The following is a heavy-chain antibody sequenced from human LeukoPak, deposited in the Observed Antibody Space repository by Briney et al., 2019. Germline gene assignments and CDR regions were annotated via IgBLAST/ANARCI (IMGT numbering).Heavy chain of an antibody. Sequence: PGGSLRLSCAASGFTFSSYAMSWVRQAPGKGLEWVSAISGSGGSTYYADSVKGRFTISRDNSKNTLYLQMNSLRAEDTAVYYCAKGPLGYYDSSGYEAWGQGTLVTVSS. CDR2: ISGSGGST. J-gene: IGHJ5*02. V-gene: IGHV3-23*01. CDR1: GFTFSSYA. CDR3: AKGPLGYYDSSGYEA. D-gene: IGHD3-22*01.